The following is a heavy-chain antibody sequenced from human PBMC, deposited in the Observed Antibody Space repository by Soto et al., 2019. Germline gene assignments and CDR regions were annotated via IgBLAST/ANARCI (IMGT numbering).Heavy chain of an antibody. J-gene: IGHJ4*02. CDR1: GSTSGTFA. V-gene: IGHV3-23*01. Sequence: PGGSLRLSCAASGSTSGTFAMSWVRQAPGKGLEWVSGITGSGGSTDYADSVKGRFTISGDTSRNTLYLQMSRLSVDDTAIYYCAREYRTSSQFDYWGQGTLVTVSS. CDR2: ITGSGGST. CDR3: AREYRTSSQFDY. D-gene: IGHD6-6*01.